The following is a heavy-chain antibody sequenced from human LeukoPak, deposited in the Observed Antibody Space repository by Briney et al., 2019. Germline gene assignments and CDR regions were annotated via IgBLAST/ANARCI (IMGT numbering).Heavy chain of an antibody. CDR2: ISSSSSYI. D-gene: IGHD3-22*01. V-gene: IGHV3-21*01. CDR3: ARDVPDSSGYYSDYFDY. J-gene: IGHJ4*02. CDR1: GLTFSSYS. Sequence: GGSLRLSCAASGLTFSSYSMNWVRQAPGKGLEWVSSISSSSSYIYYADSVKGRFTISRDNAKNSLYLQMNSLRAEDTAVYYCARDVPDSSGYYSDYFDYWGQGTLVTVSS.